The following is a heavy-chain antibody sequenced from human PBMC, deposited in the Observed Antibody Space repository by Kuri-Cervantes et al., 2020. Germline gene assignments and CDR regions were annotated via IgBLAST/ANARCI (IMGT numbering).Heavy chain of an antibody. V-gene: IGHV4-39*01. CDR3: ASQWLARNWFDP. CDR2: IYYSGST. D-gene: IGHD6-19*01. J-gene: IGHJ5*02. Sequence: ESLKISCTVSGGSISSSSYYWGWIRQPPGKGLEWIGYIYYSGSTYYNPSLKSRVTISVDTSKNQFSLKLSSVTAADTAVYYCASQWLARNWFDPWGQGTLVTVSS. CDR1: GGSISSSSYY.